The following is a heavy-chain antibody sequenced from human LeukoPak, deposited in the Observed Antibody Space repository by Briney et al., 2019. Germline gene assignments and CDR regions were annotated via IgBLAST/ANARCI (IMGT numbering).Heavy chain of an antibody. CDR2: ISAGGRT. D-gene: IGHD4-23*01. Sequence: PSETLSLTCALSGASIASGSYHWDWIRQPGGSRPEYIVRISAGGRTNYNPSLKSRLTISMDTSKNHVSLRLSSVTAADTALYYCTRGGHDYGGSFDTWGQGILVTVSS. J-gene: IGHJ5*02. CDR3: TRGGHDYGGSFDT. V-gene: IGHV4-61*02. CDR1: GASIASGSYH.